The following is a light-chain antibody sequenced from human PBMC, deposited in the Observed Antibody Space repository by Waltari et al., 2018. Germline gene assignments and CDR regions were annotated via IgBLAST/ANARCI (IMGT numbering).Light chain of an antibody. V-gene: IGKV1-39*01. J-gene: IGKJ3*01. Sequence: DIQMTQSPSSLSASVGDRVSIICRASQSISTHLNWYQQKPGKAPKLLIYAASNLQSGVPSRFSGRGSETDFTLTISSLQPEDFAVYYCQQSYNTPRTFGPGTKVDIK. CDR1: QSISTH. CDR3: QQSYNTPRT. CDR2: AAS.